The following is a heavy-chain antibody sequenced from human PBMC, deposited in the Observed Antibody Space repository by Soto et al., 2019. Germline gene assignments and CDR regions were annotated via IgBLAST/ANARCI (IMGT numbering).Heavy chain of an antibody. CDR2: IVVGSGNT. CDR1: GFTFASSA. CDR3: AARIAVAGREFDY. V-gene: IGHV1-58*01. J-gene: IGHJ4*02. D-gene: IGHD6-19*01. Sequence: SVKVSCKASGFTFASSAGQWVRQARGQRLEWIGWIVVGSGNTNYAQKFQERVTITRDMSTSTAYMELSSLRSEDTAVYYCAARIAVAGREFDYWGQGTLVTVSS.